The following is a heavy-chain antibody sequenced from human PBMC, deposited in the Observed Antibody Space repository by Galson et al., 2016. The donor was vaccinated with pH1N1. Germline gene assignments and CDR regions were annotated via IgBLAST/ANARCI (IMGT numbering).Heavy chain of an antibody. Sequence: SVKVSCKASGGTFSSSGINWVRQAPGQGLEWMGGIIPIFGTSKYAQKFQGRVTITADESTTTAYMELSRLISEDTAVYYCASPMGHDYRALLTDYWGQGTLVTVSS. J-gene: IGHJ4*02. CDR2: IIPIFGTS. CDR3: ASPMGHDYRALLTDY. CDR1: GGTFSSSG. D-gene: IGHD4-11*01. V-gene: IGHV1-69*13.